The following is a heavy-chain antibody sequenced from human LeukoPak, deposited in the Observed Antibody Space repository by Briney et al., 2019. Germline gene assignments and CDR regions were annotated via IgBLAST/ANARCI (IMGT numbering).Heavy chain of an antibody. J-gene: IGHJ3*02. D-gene: IGHD2-21*01. CDR1: GFTFSSYY. V-gene: IGHV3-21*01. CDR2: ISHSSSYT. Sequence: GGSLRLSCAASGFTFSSYYMTWVRQAPGKGLEWVANISHSSSYTYYADSVKGRFTISRDNTKNSLYLQLNSLRAEDTAVYYCARAGGLWDAFDIWGQGTMVTVSS. CDR3: ARAGGLWDAFDI.